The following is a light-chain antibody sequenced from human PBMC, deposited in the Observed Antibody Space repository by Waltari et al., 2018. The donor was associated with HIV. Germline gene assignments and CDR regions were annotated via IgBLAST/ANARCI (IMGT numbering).Light chain of an antibody. Sequence: QSVLTQPPSVSEAPRQRVTISCSGSSSNIGNNAVNWYQQLPGKAPKLLIYYDDLLPSGVSDRFSGSKSGTSASLAISGLQSEDEADYYCCSYAGSSNWVFGGGTKVTVL. V-gene: IGLV1-36*01. J-gene: IGLJ3*02. CDR1: SSNIGNNA. CDR3: CSYAGSSNWV. CDR2: YDD.